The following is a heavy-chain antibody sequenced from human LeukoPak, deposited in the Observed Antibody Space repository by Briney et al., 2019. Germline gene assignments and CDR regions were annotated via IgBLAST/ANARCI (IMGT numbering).Heavy chain of an antibody. CDR3: AKDMGNAVVTIRNNFDY. CDR2: ISWNSGGI. Sequence: GRSLRLSCAVSGFTFDDYAMHWVRQAPGKGLEWVSSISWNSGGIGYADSVKGRFTISRDNAKNSLYLQMNSLRPEDTALYYCAKDMGNAVVTIRNNFDYWGQGTLVTVSS. CDR1: GFTFDDYA. V-gene: IGHV3-9*01. J-gene: IGHJ4*02. D-gene: IGHD3-22*01.